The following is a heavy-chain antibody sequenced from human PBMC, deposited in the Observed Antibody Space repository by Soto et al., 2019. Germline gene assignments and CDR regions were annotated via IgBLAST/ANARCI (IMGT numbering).Heavy chain of an antibody. CDR2: ISGRGGST. CDR1: GLPFSSYA. Sequence: GSLRLSCAASGLPFSSYAMSWVRPAPGEGLEWVSAISGRGGSTYYADSVKGRFTSSRDNSKNTLYLQMNSLRAEDTAVYYCAKGLQAQWLSPSLFDYWGQGTLVNVSS. D-gene: IGHD6-19*01. V-gene: IGHV3-23*01. CDR3: AKGLQAQWLSPSLFDY. J-gene: IGHJ4*02.